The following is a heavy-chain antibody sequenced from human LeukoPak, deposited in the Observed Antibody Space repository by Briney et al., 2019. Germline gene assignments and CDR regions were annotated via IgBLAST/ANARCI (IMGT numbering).Heavy chain of an antibody. Sequence: PGGSLRLSCVASGVTLSNYAMSWARQAPGKGLEWVSGISSSGSGGNTYYADSVKGRFTISRDSSRNTLYLQMNSLRAEDTAVYYCAKGGYYYDSSGSNLAEYFQHWGQGTLVTVSS. CDR3: AKGGYYYDSSGSNLAEYFQH. CDR1: GVTLSNYA. V-gene: IGHV3-23*01. CDR2: ISSSGSGGNT. J-gene: IGHJ1*01. D-gene: IGHD3-22*01.